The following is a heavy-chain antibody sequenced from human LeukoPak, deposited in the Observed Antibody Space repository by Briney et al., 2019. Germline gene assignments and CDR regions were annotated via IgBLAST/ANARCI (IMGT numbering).Heavy chain of an antibody. D-gene: IGHD6-13*01. J-gene: IGHJ6*02. Sequence: GASVKVSCKTSGYTFTGYYIHWVRQAPGQGLEWMGWIDPHSGGTNYAQKFQGRVTMTRDTSITTAYMELSRLRSDDTAVYYCAREKWGSSWQINYYYYGMDVWGQGTTVTVSS. CDR2: IDPHSGGT. CDR3: AREKWGSSWQINYYYYGMDV. CDR1: GYTFTGYY. V-gene: IGHV1-2*02.